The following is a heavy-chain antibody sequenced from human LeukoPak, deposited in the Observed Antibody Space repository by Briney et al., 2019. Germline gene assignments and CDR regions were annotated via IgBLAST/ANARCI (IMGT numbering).Heavy chain of an antibody. J-gene: IGHJ6*02. CDR3: ARGRGTAVAATKGMDV. V-gene: IGHV1-2*02. D-gene: IGHD6-19*01. CDR2: INPNSGGT. CDR1: GYTFTGYY. Sequence: ASVKVSCKASGYTFTGYYMHWVRQAPGQGLEWMGWINPNSGGTNYAQKFQGRVTMTRDTSISTAYMELSRLRSDDTAVYYCARGRGTAVAATKGMDVWGQGTTVTVSS.